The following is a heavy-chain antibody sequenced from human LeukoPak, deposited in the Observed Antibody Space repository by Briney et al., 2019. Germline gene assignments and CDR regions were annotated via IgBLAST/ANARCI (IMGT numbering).Heavy chain of an antibody. CDR3: ARDYGGYCSGGSCPRWFDP. Sequence: SETLSLTCTASGGSISSYYWSWIRRPPGKGLEWIGYIYYSGSTNYNPSLKSRVTISVDTSKNQFSLKLSSVTAADTAVYYCARDYGGYCSGGSCPRWFDPWGQGTLVTVSS. D-gene: IGHD2-15*01. CDR1: GGSISSYY. J-gene: IGHJ5*02. V-gene: IGHV4-59*01. CDR2: IYYSGST.